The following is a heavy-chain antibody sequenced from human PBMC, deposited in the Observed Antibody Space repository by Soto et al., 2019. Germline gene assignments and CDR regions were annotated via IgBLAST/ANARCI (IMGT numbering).Heavy chain of an antibody. D-gene: IGHD7-27*01. CDR3: AAKLGTTHYFDF. J-gene: IGHJ4*02. V-gene: IGHV4-31*03. CDR2: IYHTGST. Sequence: QVQLQESGPGLVQPSQTLSLTCSVSGDPVSSGSYYWTWVRQHPVKGLEWIGYIYHTGSTYYNPSLQSRLIMSIDTSKNHFSLHLYSVTAADTAVYFCAAKLGTTHYFDFWGQGSLVAVSS. CDR1: GDPVSSGSYY.